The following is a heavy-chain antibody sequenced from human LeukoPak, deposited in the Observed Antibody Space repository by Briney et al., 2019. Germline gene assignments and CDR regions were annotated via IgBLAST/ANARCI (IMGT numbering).Heavy chain of an antibody. CDR3: ARDGYCSGGSCYYYYGMDV. J-gene: IGHJ6*02. CDR2: IYYSGST. Sequence: SETLSLTCPVSGGSISSYYWSWIRQPPGKGLEWIGYIYYSGSTNYNPSLKSRVTISVDTSKNQFSLKLSSVTAADTAVYYCARDGYCSGGSCYYYYGMDVWGQGTTVTVSS. CDR1: GGSISSYY. V-gene: IGHV4-59*01. D-gene: IGHD2-15*01.